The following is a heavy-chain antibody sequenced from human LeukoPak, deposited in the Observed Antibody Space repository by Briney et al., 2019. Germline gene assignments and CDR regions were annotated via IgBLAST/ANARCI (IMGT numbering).Heavy chain of an antibody. CDR3: ASQGYCSSTSCYDFDY. Sequence: ASVKVSCKASGYTFTSYGISWVRQAPGQGLEWMGWISAYNGNTNYAQKLQGRVTMTTDTSTSTAYMELRSLRSDDTAVYYCASQGYCSSTSCYDFDYWGQGTLVTVSS. J-gene: IGHJ4*02. CDR2: ISAYNGNT. V-gene: IGHV1-18*01. CDR1: GYTFTSYG. D-gene: IGHD2-2*01.